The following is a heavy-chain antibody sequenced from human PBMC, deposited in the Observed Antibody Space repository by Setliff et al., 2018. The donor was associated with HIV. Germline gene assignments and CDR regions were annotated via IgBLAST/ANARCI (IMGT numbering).Heavy chain of an antibody. Sequence: GGSLRLSCAVSGFTVSDHDVDWVRQAPGKGLEWLGRIRFKQSGLAAAYAASVQGRFTISRDDSKSSVYLQMCSLKAEDTAVYFCGAFLRGYPYWGRGTLVTVSS. D-gene: IGHD3-16*01. V-gene: IGHV3-72*01. CDR1: GFTVSDHD. CDR3: GAFLRGYPY. CDR2: IRFKQSGLAA. J-gene: IGHJ4*02.